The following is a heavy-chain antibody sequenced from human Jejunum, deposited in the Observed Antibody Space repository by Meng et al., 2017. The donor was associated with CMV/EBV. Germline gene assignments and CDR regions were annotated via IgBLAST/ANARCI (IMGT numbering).Heavy chain of an antibody. J-gene: IGHJ5*02. CDR2: ISPYNGNT. V-gene: IGHV1-18*01. CDR1: DYTFSTHA. CDR3: ARKLRGGGWFDP. D-gene: IGHD3-16*01. Sequence: LVRAEARGKKPGASVKASCKASDYTFSTHAISWVRQAPGQGLEWMGWISPYNGNTKYAQNLQGRVTLTTDISTSTAYMELRSLRSDDTAVYYCARKLRGGGWFDPWGQGTLVTVSS.